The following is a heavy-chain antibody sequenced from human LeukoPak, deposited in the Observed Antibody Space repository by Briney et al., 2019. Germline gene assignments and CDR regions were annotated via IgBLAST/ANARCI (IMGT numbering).Heavy chain of an antibody. CDR1: GYTFTGYY. CDR3: ASTIFGVVIRPHDAFDI. Sequence: GASVKVSCKASGYTFTGYYMHWVRQAPGQGLEWMGWINPNSGGTNYAQKFQGRVTMTRDTSISTAYMELSRLRSDDTAVYYCASTIFGVVIRPHDAFDIWGQGTMVTVSS. D-gene: IGHD3-3*01. J-gene: IGHJ3*02. CDR2: INPNSGGT. V-gene: IGHV1-2*02.